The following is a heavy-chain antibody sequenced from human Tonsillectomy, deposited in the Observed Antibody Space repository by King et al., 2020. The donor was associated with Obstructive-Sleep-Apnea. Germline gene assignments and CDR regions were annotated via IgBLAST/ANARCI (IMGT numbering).Heavy chain of an antibody. D-gene: IGHD3/OR15-3a*01. V-gene: IGHV3-9*01. CDR3: AKDMDWSYDYYGMDV. J-gene: IGHJ6*02. CDR2: ISWNSGSI. Sequence: VQLVESGGGLVQPGRSLRLSCAASGFTFDDYAMHWVRQAPGKGLEWVSGISWNSGSIGYADSVKGRFTISRDNAKNSLYLQMNSLRAEDTALYYCAKDMDWSYDYYGMDVWGQGTTVTVSS. CDR1: GFTFDDYA.